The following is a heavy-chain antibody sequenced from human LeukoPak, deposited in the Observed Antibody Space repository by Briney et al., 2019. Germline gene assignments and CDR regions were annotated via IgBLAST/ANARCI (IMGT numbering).Heavy chain of an antibody. Sequence: ESGGSLRLSCAASGFTFSDYYMSWIRQAPGKGLEWVSYISSSGSTIYYADSVKGRLTISRDNAKNSLYLQMNSLRAEDTAVYYCARDRGVGIGAFDIWGQGTMVTVSS. D-gene: IGHD6-13*01. J-gene: IGHJ3*02. V-gene: IGHV3-11*04. CDR1: GFTFSDYY. CDR2: ISSSGSTI. CDR3: ARDRGVGIGAFDI.